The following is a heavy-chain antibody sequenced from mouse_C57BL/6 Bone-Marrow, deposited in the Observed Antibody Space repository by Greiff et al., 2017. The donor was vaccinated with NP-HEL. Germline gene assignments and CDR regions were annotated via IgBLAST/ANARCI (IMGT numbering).Heavy chain of an antibody. D-gene: IGHD2-3*01. J-gene: IGHJ2*01. CDR2: IDPENGDT. Sequence: VHVKQSGAELVRPGASVKLSCTASGFNIKDDYMHWVKQRPEQGLEWIGWIDPENGDTEYASKFQGKATITADTSSNTAYLQLSSLTSEDTAVYYCTTRWLWDYWDQGTTLTVSS. CDR1: GFNIKDDY. V-gene: IGHV14-4*01. CDR3: TTRWLWDY.